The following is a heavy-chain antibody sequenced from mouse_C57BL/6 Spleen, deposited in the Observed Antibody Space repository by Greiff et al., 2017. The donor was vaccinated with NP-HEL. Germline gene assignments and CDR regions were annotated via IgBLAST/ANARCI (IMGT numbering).Heavy chain of an antibody. J-gene: IGHJ4*01. CDR3: ARGGLLRDYAMDY. Sequence: QVQLQQSGAELVMPGASVKLSCKASGYTFTSYWMHWVKQRPGQGLEWIGEIDPSDSYTNYNQKFKGKSTLTVDKSSSTAYMQLSSLTSEDSAVYYCARGGLLRDYAMDYWGQGTSVTVSS. D-gene: IGHD1-1*01. V-gene: IGHV1-69*01. CDR1: GYTFTSYW. CDR2: IDPSDSYT.